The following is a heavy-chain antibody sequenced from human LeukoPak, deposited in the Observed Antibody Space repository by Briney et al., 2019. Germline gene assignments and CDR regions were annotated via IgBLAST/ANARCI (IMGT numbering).Heavy chain of an antibody. D-gene: IGHD3-16*01. J-gene: IGHJ6*03. CDR1: GFTFSTYG. CDR2: IWYDGSIK. Sequence: GGSLRLSCAASGFTFSTYGMPWVRQAPGKGVGGVAVIWYDGSIKYYTDSVKGRFTISRDNSKNTLYLQMNSLRAGDTAVYYCARENAVMAADNYYYYYMDVWGIGTTVTVS. V-gene: IGHV3-33*01. CDR3: ARENAVMAADNYYYYYMDV.